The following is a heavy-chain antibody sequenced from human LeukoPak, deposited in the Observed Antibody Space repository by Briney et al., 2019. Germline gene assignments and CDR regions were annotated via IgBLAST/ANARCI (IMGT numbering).Heavy chain of an antibody. J-gene: IGHJ6*03. V-gene: IGHV3-21*01. Sequence: PGGSLRLSCAASGFTFSSYSMNWVRQAPGKGVEWVSSISSSSSYIYYADSVKGRFTISRDNAKNSPYLQMNSLRAEDTAVYYCARVSRGVWGSYRDYYYYYMDVWGKGTTVTVSS. D-gene: IGHD3-16*02. CDR1: GFTFSSYS. CDR2: ISSSSSYI. CDR3: ARVSRGVWGSYRDYYYYYMDV.